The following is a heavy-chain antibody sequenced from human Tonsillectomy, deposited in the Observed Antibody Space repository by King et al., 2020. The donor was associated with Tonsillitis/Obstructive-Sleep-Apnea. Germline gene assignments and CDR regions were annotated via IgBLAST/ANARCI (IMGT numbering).Heavy chain of an antibody. V-gene: IGHV3-23*04. Sequence: VQLVESGGGLVQPGGSLRLSCAASGFTFRAYAMSWVRQAPGKGLEWVSTIRGGGGGKYYADSVKGRFTISRDNSKNTLYLQMNSLRAEDTAVYYCARGSRVVIIPPDYWGQGTLVTVSS. J-gene: IGHJ4*02. CDR2: IRGGGGGK. CDR1: GFTFRAYA. D-gene: IGHD3-3*01. CDR3: ARGSRVVIIPPDY.